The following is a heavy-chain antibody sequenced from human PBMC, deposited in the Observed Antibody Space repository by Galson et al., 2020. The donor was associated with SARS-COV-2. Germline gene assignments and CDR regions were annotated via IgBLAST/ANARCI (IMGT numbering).Heavy chain of an antibody. D-gene: IGHD4-4*01. J-gene: IGHJ6*03. CDR1: GGSFSGYY. Sequence: SETLFLTCVVYGGSFSGYYWSWIRQPPGKGLEWIGEINHSGSTNYNSSLKSRVTISVGTSKNQFSLKVSSVTAADTAVYYCARRPPDYRKYMDVWGKGTTVTVSS. CDR2: INHSGST. V-gene: IGHV4-34*01. CDR3: ARRPPDYRKYMDV.